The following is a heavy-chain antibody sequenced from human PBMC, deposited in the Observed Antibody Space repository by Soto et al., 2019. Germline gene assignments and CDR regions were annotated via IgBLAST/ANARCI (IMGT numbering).Heavy chain of an antibody. D-gene: IGHD6-19*01. Sequence: PGGSLRLSCAASGFTFSSYSMNWVRQAPGKGLEWVSYISSSSSTIYYADSVKGRFTISRDNAKNSLYLQMNSLRAEDTAVYYCTRYNQARQWLAHWYFDLWGRGTLVTVSS. CDR2: ISSSSSTI. CDR3: TRYNQARQWLAHWYFDL. J-gene: IGHJ2*01. CDR1: GFTFSSYS. V-gene: IGHV3-48*01.